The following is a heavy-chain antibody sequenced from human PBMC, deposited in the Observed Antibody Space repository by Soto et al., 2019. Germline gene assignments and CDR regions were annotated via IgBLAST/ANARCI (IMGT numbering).Heavy chain of an antibody. Sequence: GGSLRLSCAASGFTFSSYGMHWVRQAPGKGLEWVAVISYDGSNKYYADSVKGRFTISRDNSKNTLYLQMNSLRVEDTAVYHCAKDRVESGLGEIDYWGQGTLVTVSS. V-gene: IGHV3-30*18. J-gene: IGHJ4*02. D-gene: IGHD3-16*01. CDR3: AKDRVESGLGEIDY. CDR1: GFTFSSYG. CDR2: ISYDGSNK.